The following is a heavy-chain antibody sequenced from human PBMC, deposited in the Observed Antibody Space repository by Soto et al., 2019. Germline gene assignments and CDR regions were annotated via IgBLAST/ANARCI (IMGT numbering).Heavy chain of an antibody. CDR2: ISVTGDIA. J-gene: IGHJ5*02. D-gene: IGHD1-1*01. CDR3: AKQNGAWTYKWFDD. CDR1: RVTFSVYF. V-gene: IGHV3-23*01. Sequence: PVVSLILSCAVSRVTFSVYFMSWFRQAPGKGLEWVSSISVTGDIALYADSVRGRFTMSIDNSKDTLYLQMSSLRVEDTDIYYCAKQNGAWTYKWFDDWGQGALVTVSS.